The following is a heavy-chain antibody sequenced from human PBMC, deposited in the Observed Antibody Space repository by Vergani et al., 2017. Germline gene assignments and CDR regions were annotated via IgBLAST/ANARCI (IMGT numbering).Heavy chain of an antibody. J-gene: IGHJ4*02. CDR1: GFTFSSYC. CDR2: INSRSDYI. V-gene: IGHV3-21*01. Sequence: EVQLVESGGGLVKPGGSLRLSCEVSGFTFSSYCMNWVRQAPGKGLEWVSSINSRSDYIYYADSVKGRFTISRDNAKNSLYLQMNSLRVEDTAVYYCASNXYCSGATCYARSIDYWGQGTLVTVSS. CDR3: ASNXYCSGATCYARSIDY. D-gene: IGHD2-15*01.